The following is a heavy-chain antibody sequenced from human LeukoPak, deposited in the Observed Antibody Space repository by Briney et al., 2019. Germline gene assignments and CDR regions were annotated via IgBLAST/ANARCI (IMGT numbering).Heavy chain of an antibody. CDR2: INPSGGST. V-gene: IGHV1-46*01. CDR1: GYTFTGYY. D-gene: IGHD3-22*01. CDR3: ARGGYYYDSSGYSHLPDY. J-gene: IGHJ4*02. Sequence: ASVKVSCKTSGYTFTGYYMHWVRQAPGQGLEWMGIINPSGGSTSYAQKFQGRVTMTRDTSTSTVYMELSSLRSEDTAVYYCARGGYYYDSSGYSHLPDYWGQGTLVTVSA.